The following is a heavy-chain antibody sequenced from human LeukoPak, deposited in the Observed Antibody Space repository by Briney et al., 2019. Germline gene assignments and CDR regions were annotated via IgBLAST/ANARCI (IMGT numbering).Heavy chain of an antibody. V-gene: IGHV4-31*03. CDR3: ARGLVVPSATT. Sequence: SETLSLTCTFSGGSIRRGGDFWTWIPQPPGKGLERIGYIYNNGNAYYNPSLKSRVTISVGTSRNQFSLKLSAVTAADTAVYHCARGLVVPSATTWGQGTTVSVCS. D-gene: IGHD2-2*01. CDR2: IYNNGNA. CDR1: GGSIRRGGDF. J-gene: IGHJ3*01.